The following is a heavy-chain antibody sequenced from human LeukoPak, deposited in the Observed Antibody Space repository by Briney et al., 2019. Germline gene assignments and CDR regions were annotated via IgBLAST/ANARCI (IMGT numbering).Heavy chain of an antibody. Sequence: PGGSLRLSCAASGFTFSSYAMSWVRQAPGKGLEWVSAISGSGGSTSYADSVKGRFTISRDNSKNTLYLQMNSLRAEDTAVYYCAKRSMVRGTAVYYYYGMDVWGKGTTVTVSS. D-gene: IGHD3-10*01. V-gene: IGHV3-23*01. CDR2: ISGSGGST. CDR3: AKRSMVRGTAVYYYYGMDV. J-gene: IGHJ6*04. CDR1: GFTFSSYA.